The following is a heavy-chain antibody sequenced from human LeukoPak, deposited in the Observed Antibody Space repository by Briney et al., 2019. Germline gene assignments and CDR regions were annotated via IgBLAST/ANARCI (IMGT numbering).Heavy chain of an antibody. CDR1: GGSMSRSSYY. J-gene: IGHJ5*02. Sequence: SETLSLTCTASGGSMSRSSYYWGWIRQPPGKGLEWIGSIYYSGNTYYIPSLKSRVTISIDTSKNQFSLKLSSVTAADTAVYYCTAADNWFDPWGQGTLVTVSS. CDR2: IYYSGNT. CDR3: TAADNWFDP. D-gene: IGHD2-15*01. V-gene: IGHV4-39*01.